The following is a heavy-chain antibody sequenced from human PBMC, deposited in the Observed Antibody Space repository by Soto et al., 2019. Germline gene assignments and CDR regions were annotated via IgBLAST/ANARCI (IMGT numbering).Heavy chain of an antibody. D-gene: IGHD3-22*01. Sequence: SETLSLTCTVSGASINNNDYYWSWIRQTPGKGLEWIGYVYYSGSTDYIPSLKSRLSMSIDKSQNRFTLKLNSVTAADTATYYCARMSYFYDKWYFDLWGSGSLVT. CDR3: ARMSYFYDKWYFDL. V-gene: IGHV4-30-4*01. CDR1: GASINNNDYY. CDR2: VYYSGST. J-gene: IGHJ2*01.